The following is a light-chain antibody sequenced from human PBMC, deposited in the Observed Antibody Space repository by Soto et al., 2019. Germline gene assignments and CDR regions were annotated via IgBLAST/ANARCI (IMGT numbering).Light chain of an antibody. Sequence: QPALTQPASVSGSPGQSITISCIGTSSDVGGYDYVSWYQQNPGKAPKLIIYEVINRPSGVSSRFSGSKSGNTASLTISGLQAEDEVDYYCSSSTTDSTHVFGSGTKLTVL. V-gene: IGLV2-14*01. CDR3: SSSTTDSTHV. CDR1: SSDVGGYDY. CDR2: EVI. J-gene: IGLJ1*01.